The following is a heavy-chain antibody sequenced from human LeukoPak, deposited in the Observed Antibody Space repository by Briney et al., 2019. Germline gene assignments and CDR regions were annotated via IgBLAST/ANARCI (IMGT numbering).Heavy chain of an antibody. CDR3: ARGFRGANWFDP. Sequence: SGGSLRLSCAASGFTFSSYWMTWVRQAPGRGLEWVANIKQDGSEKYYVDSVKGRFTISRDNANNSLYLQMNSLRGEDTALYYCARGFRGANWFDPWGQGTLVTVSS. CDR2: IKQDGSEK. V-gene: IGHV3-7*04. CDR1: GFTFSSYW. D-gene: IGHD3-10*01. J-gene: IGHJ5*02.